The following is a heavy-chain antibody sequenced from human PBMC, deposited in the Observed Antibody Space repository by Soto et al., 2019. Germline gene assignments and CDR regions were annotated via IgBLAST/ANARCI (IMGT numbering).Heavy chain of an antibody. CDR1: GYTFTSYG. V-gene: IGHV1-18*01. D-gene: IGHD6-13*01. CDR3: ARDPRESSSWFYYYYGMDV. J-gene: IGHJ6*02. Sequence: ASVKVSCKASGYTFTSYGISWVRQAPGQGLEWMGWISAYNGNTNYAQKLQGRVTMTTDTSTSTAYMELRSLRSDDTAVYYCARDPRESSSWFYYYYGMDVWGQGTTVTV. CDR2: ISAYNGNT.